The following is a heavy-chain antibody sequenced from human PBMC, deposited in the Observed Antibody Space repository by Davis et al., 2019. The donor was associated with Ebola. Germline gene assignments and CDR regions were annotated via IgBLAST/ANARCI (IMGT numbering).Heavy chain of an antibody. Sequence: PGGSLRLSCAASGFTFSSYAMSWVRQAPGKGLEWVLAISGSGTSTYYADSVKGRFTISRDNSKNTLYLQMNSLRAEDTAVYYCAKFGQGDYNYYYYGMDVWGQGTTVTVSS. V-gene: IGHV3-23*01. CDR2: ISGSGTST. CDR3: AKFGQGDYNYYYYGMDV. J-gene: IGHJ6*02. D-gene: IGHD4-17*01. CDR1: GFTFSSYA.